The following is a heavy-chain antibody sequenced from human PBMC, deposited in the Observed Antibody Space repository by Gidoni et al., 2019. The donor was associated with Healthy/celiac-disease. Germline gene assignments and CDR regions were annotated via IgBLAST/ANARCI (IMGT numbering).Heavy chain of an antibody. D-gene: IGHD6-19*01. CDR1: GFTFSSYA. CDR2: ISGSGGST. Sequence: EVQLLEAGGGLVQPGGSLRLTWAASGFTFSSYAMSWVRQAPGKRLESVSAISGSGGSTYYADSVKGRFTISSDNSKNTLYLQMNSLRAEDTAVYYCAKYSSGWYRSGYFDYWGQGTLVTVSS. J-gene: IGHJ4*02. CDR3: AKYSSGWYRSGYFDY. V-gene: IGHV3-23*01.